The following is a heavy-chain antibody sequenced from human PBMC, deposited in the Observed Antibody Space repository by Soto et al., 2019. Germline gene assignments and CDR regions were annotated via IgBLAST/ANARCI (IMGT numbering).Heavy chain of an antibody. D-gene: IGHD5-18*01. CDR2: ISGSGGAT. CDR3: AKVDTAMAIYLHFDG. Sequence: GGSLRLSCTASGFTFSSYAMSWVRQPPGKGLEWVSAISGSGGATYYADSVKGRFTISRDNSKNTLYLQMNSLRAEDTAVYYCAKVDTAMAIYLHFDGWGQGTLVPVSS. CDR1: GFTFSSYA. V-gene: IGHV3-23*01. J-gene: IGHJ4*02.